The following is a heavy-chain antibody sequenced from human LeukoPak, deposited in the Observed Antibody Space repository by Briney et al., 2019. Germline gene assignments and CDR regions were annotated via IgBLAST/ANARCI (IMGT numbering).Heavy chain of an antibody. Sequence: GGSLRLSCAASGFTFNTYWMSWVHQTPGKGLEWVANIKEGGSQKNYVDSVRGRFTISRDNAKNSLYLQMNSLRAEDTAVYYCARDGFSSAINSWGQGTLVTVSS. CDR1: GFTFNTYW. V-gene: IGHV3-7*01. D-gene: IGHD2-21*02. CDR2: IKEGGSQK. J-gene: IGHJ4*02. CDR3: ARDGFSSAINS.